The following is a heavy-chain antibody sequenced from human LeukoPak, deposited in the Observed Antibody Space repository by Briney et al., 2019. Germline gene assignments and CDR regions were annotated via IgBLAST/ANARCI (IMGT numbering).Heavy chain of an antibody. CDR3: TSTYYDFWSGYYFFDY. J-gene: IGHJ4*02. V-gene: IGHV3-15*07. D-gene: IGHD3-3*01. CDR1: GFTFSNAW. Sequence: PGGSLRLSCAASGFTFSNAWMNWVRQAPGKGLEWVGRIKSKTDGGTTDYAAPVKGRFTISRDDSKNTLYLQMNSLKTEDTAVYYCTSTYYDFWSGYYFFDYWGQGTLVTVSS. CDR2: IKSKTDGGTT.